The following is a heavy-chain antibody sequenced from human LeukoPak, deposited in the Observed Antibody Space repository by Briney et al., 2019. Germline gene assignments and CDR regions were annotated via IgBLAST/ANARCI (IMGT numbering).Heavy chain of an antibody. D-gene: IGHD3-10*01. V-gene: IGHV3-72*01. Sequence: GGSLRLSCAASGLTLSDHYMDWVRQAPGKGLEWVARSTNKANSYTTEYAASVKGRFTISRYDSKNSVYLQMNSLKTEDTAVYYCASSPPLYGSGSYGRGAFDIWGHGTMVTVSS. CDR3: ASSPPLYGSGSYGRGAFDI. CDR1: GLTLSDHY. CDR2: STNKANSYTT. J-gene: IGHJ3*02.